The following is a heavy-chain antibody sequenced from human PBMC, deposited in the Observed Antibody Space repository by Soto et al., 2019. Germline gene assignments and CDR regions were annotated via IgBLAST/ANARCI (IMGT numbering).Heavy chain of an antibody. D-gene: IGHD1-7*01. CDR2: LSYAGDT. J-gene: IGHJ6*03. CDR1: GFTLSTYD. V-gene: IGHV3-13*01. CDR3: AGTTSLQWYYMDV. Sequence: GGSLRLSCAASGFTLSTYDMHWVRQATGKGLEWVAALSYAGDTYYPGSVKGRFTVSREGAKNSLHLNSVTPEDTAVYYCAGTTSLQWYYMDVWGKGTTVTAP.